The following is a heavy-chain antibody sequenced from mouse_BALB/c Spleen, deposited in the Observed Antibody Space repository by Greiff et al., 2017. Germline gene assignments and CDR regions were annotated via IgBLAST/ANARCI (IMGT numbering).Heavy chain of an antibody. Sequence: EVKLMESGPGLVKPSQSLSLTCTVTGYSITSDYAWNWIRQFPGNKLEWMGYISYSGSTSYNPSLKSRISITRDTSKNQFFLQLNSVTTEDTATYYCARNYGSWYYFDYWGQGTTLTVSS. CDR1: GYSITSDYA. V-gene: IGHV3-2*02. D-gene: IGHD1-1*01. CDR2: ISYSGST. J-gene: IGHJ2*01. CDR3: ARNYGSWYYFDY.